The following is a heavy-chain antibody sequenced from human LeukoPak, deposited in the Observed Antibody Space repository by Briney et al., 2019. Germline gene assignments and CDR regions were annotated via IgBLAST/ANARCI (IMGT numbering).Heavy chain of an antibody. CDR1: GGSISSSSYY. V-gene: IGHV4-39*07. CDR3: ARGARAQWLVPGVYFDY. CDR2: IYYSGST. J-gene: IGHJ4*02. D-gene: IGHD6-19*01. Sequence: SETMSLTCTVSGGSISSSSYYWGWIRQPPGKGLEWIGSIYYSGSTNYNPSLKSRVTISVDTSKNQFSLKLSSVTAADTAVYYCARGARAQWLVPGVYFDYWGQGTLVTVSS.